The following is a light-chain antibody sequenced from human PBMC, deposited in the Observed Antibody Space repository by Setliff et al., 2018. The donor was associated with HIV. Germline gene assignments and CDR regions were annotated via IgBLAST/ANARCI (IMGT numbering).Light chain of an antibody. J-gene: IGLJ1*01. CDR2: QAT. CDR3: CSNTGSNTLV. V-gene: IGLV2-23*01. Sequence: QSVLTQPASVSGSPGQSITISCTGTSNDVGRYDLVSWYQQHPARAPKLIIYQATRRPSGVSNRFSGSKSGNVASLIISGLQAEDEADYYCCSNTGSNTLVFGTGTKVTVL. CDR1: SNDVGRYDL.